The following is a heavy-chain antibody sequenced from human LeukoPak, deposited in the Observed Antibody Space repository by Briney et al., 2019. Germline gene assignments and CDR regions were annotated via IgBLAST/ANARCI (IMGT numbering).Heavy chain of an antibody. CDR3: ARVGGEGYCSSTSCRGAFDI. D-gene: IGHD2-2*01. J-gene: IGHJ3*02. CDR1: GGSISSTSHF. V-gene: IGHV4-39*01. CDR2: IYNTGNT. Sequence: SETLSLTCTVSGGSISSTSHFWAWVRQPPGKGLEWIANIYNTGNTYYNPALMSRITISVDTSKNQFTLKVTSVTAADTAVFYCARVGGEGYCSSTSCRGAFDIWGQGTMVTVSS.